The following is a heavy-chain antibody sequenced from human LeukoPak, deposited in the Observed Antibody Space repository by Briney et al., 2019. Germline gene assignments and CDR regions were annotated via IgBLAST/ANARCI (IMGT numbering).Heavy chain of an antibody. CDR2: IYHTGNT. CDR1: GYSISSGYY. V-gene: IGHV4-38-2*02. Sequence: SETLSLTCTVPGYSISSGYYWGWIRQPPGKGLEWIGSIYHTGNTYYNPSLKSRVTISVDTSKNQFSLKLSSVTAADTAVFFCARRGEAAAKGGRYFDQWGQGTLVTVSS. D-gene: IGHD6-13*01. CDR3: ARRGEAAAKGGRYFDQ. J-gene: IGHJ4*02.